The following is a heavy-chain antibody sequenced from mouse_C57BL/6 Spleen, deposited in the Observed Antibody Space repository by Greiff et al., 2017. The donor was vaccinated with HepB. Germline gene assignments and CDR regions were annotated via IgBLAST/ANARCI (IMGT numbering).Heavy chain of an antibody. Sequence: EVKLVESGGGLVQPGGSLKLSCAASGFTFSDYGMAWVRQAPRKGPEWVAFISNLAYSIYYADTVTGRFTISRENAKNTLYLEMSSLRSEDTAMYYCARRGYYYGSSHYAMDYWGQGTSVTVSS. V-gene: IGHV5-15*01. CDR3: ARRGYYYGSSHYAMDY. D-gene: IGHD1-1*01. CDR2: ISNLAYSI. CDR1: GFTFSDYG. J-gene: IGHJ4*01.